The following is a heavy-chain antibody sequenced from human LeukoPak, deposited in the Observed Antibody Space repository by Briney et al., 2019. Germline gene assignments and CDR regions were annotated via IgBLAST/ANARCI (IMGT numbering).Heavy chain of an antibody. V-gene: IGHV3-23*01. D-gene: IGHD3-10*01. CDR1: GFTFRNYA. Sequence: GGSLRLSCAASGFTFRNYAMSWVRQAPGKGLEWVSSIHYRSSSTDYAQSVKGRFTISRDNSKNILYLEMNSLRAEDTAVYYCARGYYGSGSYPKSGYPPFDYWGQGTLVTVSS. CDR2: IHYRSSST. J-gene: IGHJ4*02. CDR3: ARGYYGSGSYPKSGYPPFDY.